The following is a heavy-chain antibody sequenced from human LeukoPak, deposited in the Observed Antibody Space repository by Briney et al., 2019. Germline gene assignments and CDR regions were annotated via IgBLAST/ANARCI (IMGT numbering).Heavy chain of an antibody. CDR2: IHFIGDT. V-gene: IGHV4-30-4*01. J-gene: IGHJ4*02. Sequence: PSETPSLTCTVSGDSISSGSYYWSWIRQPPGKGLEWIGYIHFIGDTYYNPSLKSRVTISVDTSKNQFSLKLSTVTAADTAVYYCARVPRFSSDWIEYRIFDYWGQGTLVTVSS. CDR3: ARVPRFSSDWIEYRIFDY. CDR1: GDSISSGSYY. D-gene: IGHD6-19*01.